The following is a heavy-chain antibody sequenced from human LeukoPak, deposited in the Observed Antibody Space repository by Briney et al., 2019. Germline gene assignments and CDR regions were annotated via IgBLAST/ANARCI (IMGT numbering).Heavy chain of an antibody. Sequence: GESLKISCKGSGYRFTNYWIGWVRQVPGKGLEWMGIIYPGDSDTRYSPSFRGQVTISADKSTSTAYLQWSSLKASDTAMYYCARLANTAFDYWGQGTLVTVSS. CDR1: GYRFTNYW. J-gene: IGHJ4*02. D-gene: IGHD4/OR15-4a*01. CDR3: ARLANTAFDY. CDR2: IYPGDSDT. V-gene: IGHV5-51*01.